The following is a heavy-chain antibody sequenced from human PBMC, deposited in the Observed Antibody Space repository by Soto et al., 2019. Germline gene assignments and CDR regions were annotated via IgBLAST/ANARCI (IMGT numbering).Heavy chain of an antibody. CDR3: ARDRPPSFLEWLSTESAFDI. D-gene: IGHD3-3*01. CDR2: IIPIFGTA. J-gene: IGHJ3*02. CDR1: GGTFSSDA. Sequence: SVKVSCKASGGTFSSDAISWVRQGPGQGLEWMGGIIPIFGTANYAQKFQGRVTITADESTSTAYMELSSLRSEDTAVYYCARDRPPSFLEWLSTESAFDIWGQGTMVTVSS. V-gene: IGHV1-69*13.